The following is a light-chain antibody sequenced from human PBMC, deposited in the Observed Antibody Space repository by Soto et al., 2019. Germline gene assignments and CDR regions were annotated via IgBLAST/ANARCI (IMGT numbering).Light chain of an antibody. CDR3: SSFTSSTTRV. J-gene: IGLJ2*01. CDR1: SSDVGGYNY. CDR2: EVT. Sequence: QSALTQPASVSGSPGQSITISCTGTSSDVGGYNYVSWYQQHPGKAPKLMIFEVTNRPSSVSNRFSGSKSGNTASRTISGLQAEDEADYYCSSFTSSTTRVFGGGTTLPVL. V-gene: IGLV2-14*01.